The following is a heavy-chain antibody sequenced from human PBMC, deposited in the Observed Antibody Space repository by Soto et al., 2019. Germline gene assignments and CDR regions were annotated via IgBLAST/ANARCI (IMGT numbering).Heavy chain of an antibody. CDR1: GFTFSSYS. V-gene: IGHV3-21*01. CDR3: AREPEDHNGWYQVGMDV. Sequence: GGSLRLSCAASGFTFSSYSMNWVRQAPGKGLEWVSSISSSSSYIYYADSVKGRFTISRDNAKNSLYLQMNSLRAEDTAVYYCAREPEDHNGWYQVGMDVWGQGTTVTVSS. D-gene: IGHD6-19*01. CDR2: ISSSSSYI. J-gene: IGHJ6*02.